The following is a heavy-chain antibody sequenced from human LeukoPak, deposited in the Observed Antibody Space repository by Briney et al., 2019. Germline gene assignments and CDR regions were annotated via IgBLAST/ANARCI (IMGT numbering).Heavy chain of an antibody. V-gene: IGHV4-38-2*02. J-gene: IGHJ4*02. CDR1: GFSVSSAYY. CDR3: ARVTLLPTHIDD. Sequence: KASETLSLTCSVSGFSVSSAYYWGWIRQPPGKGLEWIGSNYHSGSTYYNPSLKSRITISVDTSKNQFSLRLISVTAADTAVYYCARVTLLPTHIDDWGQGTLVTVSS. CDR2: NYHSGST. D-gene: IGHD2-15*01.